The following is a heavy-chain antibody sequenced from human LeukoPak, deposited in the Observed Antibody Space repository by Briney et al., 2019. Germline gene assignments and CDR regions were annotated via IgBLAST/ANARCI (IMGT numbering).Heavy chain of an antibody. CDR3: ARLPEGRGDGYKHFDY. CDR2: IYPGDSDT. J-gene: IGHJ4*02. V-gene: IGHV5-51*01. Sequence: GESLKISCKGSRYSFTSYWIGWVRQMPGKGLEWMGIIYPGDSDTRYSPSFQGQVTTSADKSISTAYLQWSSLKASDTAMYYCARLPEGRGDGYKHFDYWGQGTLVTVSS. CDR1: RYSFTSYW. D-gene: IGHD5-24*01.